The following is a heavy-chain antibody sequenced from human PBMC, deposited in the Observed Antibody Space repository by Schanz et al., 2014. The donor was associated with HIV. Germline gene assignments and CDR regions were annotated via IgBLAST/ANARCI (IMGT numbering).Heavy chain of an antibody. V-gene: IGHV3-74*01. D-gene: IGHD2-15*01. CDR3: ARRSSDGGYYDN. J-gene: IGHJ4*02. CDR1: GFSFSDYW. CDR2: MNNDVSSR. Sequence: EVQLVESGGGLVQPGGSLTLSCAASGFSFSDYWMHWVRQVSGKGLLWVSRMNNDVSSRLYADSVKGRFTISRDNAKNTLYLQMNSLRDEDTDVYYCARRSSDGGYYDNWGQGTLVTVSS.